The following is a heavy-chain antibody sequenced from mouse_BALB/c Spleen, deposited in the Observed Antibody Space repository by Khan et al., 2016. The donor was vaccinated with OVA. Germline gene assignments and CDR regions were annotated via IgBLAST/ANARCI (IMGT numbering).Heavy chain of an antibody. D-gene: IGHD2-1*01. Sequence: QVQLKQSGAELVKPGASVKLSCKTSGYTFTNYWIQWVKQRPRQGLGWIGEIFPGTGTTYYNENFKAKATLTIDTSSSTAYMQLNSLTSEDSAVYFCARGYFGNYAFAYWGQGTLVTVSA. CDR3: ARGYFGNYAFAY. J-gene: IGHJ3*01. V-gene: IGHV1S132*01. CDR2: IFPGTGTT. CDR1: GYTFTNYW.